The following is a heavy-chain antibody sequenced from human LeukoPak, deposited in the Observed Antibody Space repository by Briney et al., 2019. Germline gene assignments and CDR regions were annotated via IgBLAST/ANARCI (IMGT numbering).Heavy chain of an antibody. J-gene: IGHJ5*02. D-gene: IGHD6-6*01. Sequence: GASVKVSCKASGYTFTGYYMHWVRQAPGQGLEWMGWINPNSGGTNYAQKFQGRVTMTRDTSISTAYMELSRLRSDDTAVYYCARVGGIAARPRNWFDPWGQGTLVTVSS. V-gene: IGHV1-2*02. CDR2: INPNSGGT. CDR1: GYTFTGYY. CDR3: ARVGGIAARPRNWFDP.